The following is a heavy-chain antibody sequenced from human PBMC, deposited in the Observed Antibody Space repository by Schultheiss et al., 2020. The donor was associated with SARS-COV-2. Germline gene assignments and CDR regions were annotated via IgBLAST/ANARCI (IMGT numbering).Heavy chain of an antibody. Sequence: SQTLSLTCTVSGGSISSSSYYWGWIRQPPGKGLEWIGYMYYSGSTNYNPSLKSRVTISVDTSKNQFSLKLSSVTAADTAVYYCAREWTAAPFDYWGQGTLVTVSS. CDR1: GGSISSSSYY. V-gene: IGHV4-61*05. CDR2: MYYSGST. CDR3: AREWTAAPFDY. J-gene: IGHJ4*02. D-gene: IGHD2-2*01.